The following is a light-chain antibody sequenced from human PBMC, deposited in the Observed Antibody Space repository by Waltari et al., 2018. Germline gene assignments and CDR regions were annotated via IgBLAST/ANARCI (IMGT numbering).Light chain of an antibody. Sequence: EIVLTQSPATLSLSPGDRATLSSRASQSVDNSLGWYQQKPGQPPRLLIYDASKRATDTPARFSGSGSGSDFTLTISSLEPEDFAVYYCQQRSDWMFTFGQGTKLDIK. CDR2: DAS. CDR3: QQRSDWMFT. J-gene: IGKJ2*01. V-gene: IGKV3-11*01. CDR1: QSVDNS.